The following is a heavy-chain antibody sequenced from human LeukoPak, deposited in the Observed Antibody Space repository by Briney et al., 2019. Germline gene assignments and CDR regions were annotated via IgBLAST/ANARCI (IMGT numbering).Heavy chain of an antibody. D-gene: IGHD1-26*01. CDR1: GFTFSSYG. CDR3: ASGSYGGDY. J-gene: IGHJ4*02. Sequence: PGGSLRLSCAASGFTFSSYGMHWVRQAPGKGLEWVANIKQDGSEKYYVDSVKGRFTISRDNAKNSLYLQMNSLRAEDTAVYYCASGSYGGDYWGQGTLVTVSS. V-gene: IGHV3-7*01. CDR2: IKQDGSEK.